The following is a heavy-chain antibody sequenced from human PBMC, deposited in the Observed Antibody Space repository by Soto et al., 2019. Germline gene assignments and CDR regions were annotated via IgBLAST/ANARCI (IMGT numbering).Heavy chain of an antibody. J-gene: IGHJ6*02. CDR1: GYSFTSYW. V-gene: IGHV5-51*01. CDR2: IYPGDSDT. Sequence: EVQLVQSGAEVKKPGESLKISCKGSGYSFTSYWIGWVRQMPGKGLEWMGIIYPGDSDTRYSPSFQGQVTISADKSISTAYLQWSSLKASDTAMYYCARVDIVVVPAAIHRGGGMDVWGQGTTVTVSS. CDR3: ARVDIVVVPAAIHRGGGMDV. D-gene: IGHD2-2*03.